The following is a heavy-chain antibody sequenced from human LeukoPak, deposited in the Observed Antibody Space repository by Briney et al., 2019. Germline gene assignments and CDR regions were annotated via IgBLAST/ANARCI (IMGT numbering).Heavy chain of an antibody. CDR1: GFTFSSYG. Sequence: GGSLRLSCAASGFTFSSYGMHWVRQSPGRGLEWVSFISFDGSNELYADSLKGRFTISRDNSKDTLYLQMDSLRAEDTALYYCAREEHDYVWGSYRYYYYYGIDVWGQGTTVTVSS. CDR3: AREEHDYVWGSYRYYYYYGIDV. D-gene: IGHD3-16*02. J-gene: IGHJ6*02. V-gene: IGHV3-30*03. CDR2: ISFDGSNE.